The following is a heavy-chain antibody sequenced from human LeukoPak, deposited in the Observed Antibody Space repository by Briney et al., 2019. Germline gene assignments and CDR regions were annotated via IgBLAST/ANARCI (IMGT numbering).Heavy chain of an antibody. J-gene: IGHJ4*02. V-gene: IGHV4-4*07. CDR2: IYTSGTT. CDR3: ARMYGAYVSFDY. Sequence: PSETLSLTCTVSGGSISSYYWSWIRQPGGKGLEWIGRIYTSGTTNYNPSLKSRVTMSVDTSKNQFSLKLSSVTAADTALYYCARMYGAYVSFDYWGQGTLVTVSS. D-gene: IGHD4/OR15-4a*01. CDR1: GGSISSYY.